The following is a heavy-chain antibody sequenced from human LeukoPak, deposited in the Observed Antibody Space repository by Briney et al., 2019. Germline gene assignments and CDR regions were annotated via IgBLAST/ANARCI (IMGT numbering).Heavy chain of an antibody. CDR3: ARLVGAAFEY. V-gene: IGHV4-4*09. CDR2: IYTSGST. CDR1: GGSISSYY. J-gene: IGHJ4*02. Sequence: PSETLSLTCTVSGGSISSYYWSWIRLPPGKGLEWIGYIYTSGSTNYNPSLKSRVTISVDTSKDQFSLKLSSVTAADTAVYNCARLVGAAFEYWGQGTLVTVSS. D-gene: IGHD1-26*01.